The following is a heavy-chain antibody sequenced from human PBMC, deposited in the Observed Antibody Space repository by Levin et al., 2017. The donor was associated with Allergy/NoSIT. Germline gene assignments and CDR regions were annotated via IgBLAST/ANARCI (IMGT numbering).Heavy chain of an antibody. J-gene: IGHJ4*02. V-gene: IGHV7-4-1*02. Sequence: GESLKISCKASGYTFTSYAMNWVRQAPGQGLEWMGWINTNTGNPTYAQGFTGRFVFSLDTSVSTAYLQISSLKAEDTAVYYCARDLQGTVSTFDYWGQGTLVTVSS. D-gene: IGHD4-17*01. CDR3: ARDLQGTVSTFDY. CDR2: INTNTGNP. CDR1: GYTFTSYA.